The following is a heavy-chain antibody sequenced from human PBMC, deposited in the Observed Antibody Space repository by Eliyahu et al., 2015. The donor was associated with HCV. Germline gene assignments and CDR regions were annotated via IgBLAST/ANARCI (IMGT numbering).Heavy chain of an antibody. J-gene: IGHJ6*03. Sequence: EVQLVESGGGLVKPGGSLRLSCAASGFTPGKGLEWIGPIKSKNDGGTTDYAAPVKGRFTISRDDSKSTLYLQMNSLKTEDTAVYYCTTGAPGGFDYYLDVWGQGTTVTVSS. CDR3: TTGAPGGFDYYLDV. CDR1: GFT. D-gene: IGHD3-10*01. V-gene: IGHV3-15*01. CDR2: IKSKNDGGTT.